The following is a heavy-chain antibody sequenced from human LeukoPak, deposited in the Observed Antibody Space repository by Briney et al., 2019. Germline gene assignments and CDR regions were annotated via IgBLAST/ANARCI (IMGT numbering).Heavy chain of an antibody. D-gene: IGHD1-26*01. CDR1: GFTFSTYA. V-gene: IGHV3-23*01. Sequence: GGSLRLSCAASGFTFSTYAMTWVRQAPGKGLEWVSLISGTGGSTFYADSVKGRFTISRDNSKNTLYLQMNSLRAEDTAVYYCAKDYEPLVGVHRWGDWFDPWGQGTLVTVSS. CDR2: ISGTGGST. CDR3: AKDYEPLVGVHRWGDWFDP. J-gene: IGHJ5*02.